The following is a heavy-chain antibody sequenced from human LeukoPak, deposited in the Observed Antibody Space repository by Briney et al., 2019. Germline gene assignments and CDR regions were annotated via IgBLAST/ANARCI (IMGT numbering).Heavy chain of an antibody. D-gene: IGHD5-12*01. V-gene: IGHV3-23*01. Sequence: GGSLRLSCAASGFTFSSYGMHWVRQAPGKGLEWVSSISGSAYDTYYADSVKGRFIISRDNSKNTLHLQMNSLRAEDTAVYFCAKNLLVATIPVFDSWGQGALVTVSS. CDR3: AKNLLVATIPVFDS. CDR2: ISGSAYDT. CDR1: GFTFSSYG. J-gene: IGHJ4*02.